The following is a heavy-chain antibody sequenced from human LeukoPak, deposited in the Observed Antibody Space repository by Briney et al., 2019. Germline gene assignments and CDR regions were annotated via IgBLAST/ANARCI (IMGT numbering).Heavy chain of an antibody. CDR3: ARELYYDSSGYYSRFKAFDI. V-gene: IGHV4-39*02. CDR1: GGSISSSSYY. D-gene: IGHD3-22*01. J-gene: IGHJ3*02. CDR2: IYYSGST. Sequence: SETLSLTCTVSGGSISSSSYYWSWIRQPPGKGLEWIGSIYYSGSTYYNPSLKSRVTISVDTSKNQFSLNLSSVTAADTAVYYCARELYYDSSGYYSRFKAFDIWGQGTMVTVSS.